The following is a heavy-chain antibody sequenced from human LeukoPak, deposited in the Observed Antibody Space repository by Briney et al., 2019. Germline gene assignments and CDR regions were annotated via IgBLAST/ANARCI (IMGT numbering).Heavy chain of an antibody. J-gene: IGHJ4*02. D-gene: IGHD6-19*01. CDR3: ARARYIAVAGYYFDY. CDR1: GYTFTSYY. CDR2: INPNSGGT. Sequence: ASVKVSCKASGYTFTSYYMHWVRQAPGQGLEWMGWINPNSGGTNYAQKFQGGVTMTRDTSISTAYMELSRLRPDDTAVYYCARARYIAVAGYYFDYWGQGTLVTVSS. V-gene: IGHV1-2*02.